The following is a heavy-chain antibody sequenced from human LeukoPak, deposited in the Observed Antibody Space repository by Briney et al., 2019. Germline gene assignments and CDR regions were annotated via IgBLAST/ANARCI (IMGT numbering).Heavy chain of an antibody. CDR3: ARDSSGWFRKGFDY. D-gene: IGHD6-19*01. Sequence: SETLSLTCAVYGGSFSGYYWSWIRQPPGKGLEWIGEINYSGSTNYNPSLKSRVTISVDTSKNQFSLKLSSVTAADTAVYYCARDSSGWFRKGFDYWGQGTLVTVSS. V-gene: IGHV4-34*01. J-gene: IGHJ4*02. CDR1: GGSFSGYY. CDR2: INYSGST.